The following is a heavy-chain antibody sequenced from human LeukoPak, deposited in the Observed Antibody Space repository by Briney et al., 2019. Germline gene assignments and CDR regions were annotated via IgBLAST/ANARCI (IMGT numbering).Heavy chain of an antibody. D-gene: IGHD2-15*01. CDR2: ISYDGSNK. J-gene: IGHJ4*02. CDR3: AKVGDCSGGSCYHEDY. Sequence: PGGSLRLSCAASGFTFSSYGMHWVRQAPGKGLEWVAVISYDGSNKYYADSVKGRFTISRDNSKNTLYLQMNSLRAEDTAVYYCAKVGDCSGGSCYHEDYWGQGTLVTVSS. V-gene: IGHV3-30*18. CDR1: GFTFSSYG.